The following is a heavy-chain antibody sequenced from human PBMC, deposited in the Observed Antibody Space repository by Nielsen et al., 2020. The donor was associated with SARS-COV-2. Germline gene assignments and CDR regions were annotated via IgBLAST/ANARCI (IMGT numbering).Heavy chain of an antibody. D-gene: IGHD3-3*01. Sequence: RQAPGKGLEWVSYISSSGRTIYYADSVKGRFTISRDNAKNSLYLQMNSLRAEDTAVYYCARPANDFWSGYYAGSYYYYGMDVWGQGTTVTVSS. CDR3: ARPANDFWSGYYAGSYYYYGMDV. V-gene: IGHV3-11*04. J-gene: IGHJ6*02. CDR2: ISSSGRTI.